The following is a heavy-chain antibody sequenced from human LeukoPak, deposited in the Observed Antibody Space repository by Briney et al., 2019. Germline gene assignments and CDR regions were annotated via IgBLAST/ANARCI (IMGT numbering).Heavy chain of an antibody. D-gene: IGHD6-13*01. CDR1: GGSISSSSYD. J-gene: IGHJ4*02. CDR2: IYYSVST. V-gene: IGHV4-39*01. Sequence: PSETLSLTCAVSGGSISSSSYDWGWIRQPPGKGLEWLGSIYYSVSTYSIPSLKSRVTISVDTSKNQFSLKLSSVTAADTAVYYCARHSSSWYDGDYFDYWGQGTLVTVSS. CDR3: ARHSSSWYDGDYFDY.